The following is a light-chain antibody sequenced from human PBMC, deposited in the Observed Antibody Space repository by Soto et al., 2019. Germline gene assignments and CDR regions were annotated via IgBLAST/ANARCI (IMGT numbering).Light chain of an antibody. J-gene: IGKJ1*01. CDR1: QTMSSRH. CDR2: AAS. CDR3: HQKYDSRT. Sequence: IGWLHSPGPLSLSPGVMATVACGASQTMSSRHLAWYQQRPGQVPRLLIYAASSRATGIPDRFSGGGSGTDFTLTSSRLASEDVAGYYCHQKYDSRTFGQGSKA. V-gene: IGKV3-20*01.